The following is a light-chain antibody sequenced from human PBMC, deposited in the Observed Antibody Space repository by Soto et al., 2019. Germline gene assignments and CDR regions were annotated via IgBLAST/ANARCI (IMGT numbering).Light chain of an antibody. CDR3: QQRDYWQVT. CDR2: DVS. Sequence: EIVLTQSPVTLCLSPGERPTLSCRASQSVSGYLAWYQQKPGQAPRLLIYDVSNRATGIPARFSGSGSGTDFTLTISSLETEDFAIYYCQQRDYWQVTFGQGTRLEIK. CDR1: QSVSGY. V-gene: IGKV3-11*01. J-gene: IGKJ5*01.